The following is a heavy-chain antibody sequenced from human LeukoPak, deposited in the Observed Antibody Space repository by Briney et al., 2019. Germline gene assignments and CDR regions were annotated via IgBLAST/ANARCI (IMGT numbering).Heavy chain of an antibody. CDR2: IIPIFGTA. Sequence: SVKASCKASGYTFTSYDINWVRQAPGQGLEWMGGIIPIFGTANYAQKFQGRVTITADKSTSTAYMELSSLRSEDTAVYYCAIGGYSYGLSAKKYYYYDMDVWGKGTTVTISS. V-gene: IGHV1-69*06. CDR3: AIGGYSYGLSAKKYYYYDMDV. CDR1: GYTFTSYD. J-gene: IGHJ6*03. D-gene: IGHD5-18*01.